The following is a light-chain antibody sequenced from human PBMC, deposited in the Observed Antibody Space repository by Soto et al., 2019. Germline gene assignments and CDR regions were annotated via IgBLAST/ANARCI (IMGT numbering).Light chain of an antibody. CDR1: NSNIGAGYD. Sequence: QSVLTQPPSVSGAPGQRVTISCTGSNSNIGAGYDVHWYQQLPGTAPKLLIYANSNRPSGVPDRFSGSKSGTSASLAITGLQTEDEADYFCQSYDSRLSGYVIFGGGTKLTVL. CDR2: ANS. J-gene: IGLJ2*01. CDR3: QSYDSRLSGYVI. V-gene: IGLV1-40*01.